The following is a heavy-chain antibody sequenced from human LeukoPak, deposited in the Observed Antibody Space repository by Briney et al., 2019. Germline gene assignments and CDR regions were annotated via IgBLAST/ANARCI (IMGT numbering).Heavy chain of an antibody. CDR1: GYTFTSYD. CDR3: ARGGGYYDSSGYYYVLSLDY. Sequence: ASVKVSCKASGYTFTSYDINWVRQATGQGLEWMGWMNPNSGNTGNAQQFQGRVTMTRNASISTAYMELSSLRSEDTAVYYCARGGGYYDSSGYYYVLSLDYWGQGTLVTVSS. J-gene: IGHJ4*02. V-gene: IGHV1-8*01. D-gene: IGHD3-22*01. CDR2: MNPNSGNT.